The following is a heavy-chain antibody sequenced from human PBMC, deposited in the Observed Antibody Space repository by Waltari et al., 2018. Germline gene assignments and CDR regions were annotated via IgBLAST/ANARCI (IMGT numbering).Heavy chain of an antibody. CDR1: GYTFTGYY. V-gene: IGHV1-2*02. CDR3: AGLWFGELQDPENWFDP. D-gene: IGHD3-10*01. CDR2: INPNSGGT. J-gene: IGHJ5*02. Sequence: QVQLVQSGAEVKKPGASVKVSCKASGYTFTGYYMPWVRQAPGQGLEWMGWINPNSGGTNYAQKFQGRVTMTRDTSISTAYMELSRLRSDDTAVYYCAGLWFGELQDPENWFDPWGQGTLVTVSS.